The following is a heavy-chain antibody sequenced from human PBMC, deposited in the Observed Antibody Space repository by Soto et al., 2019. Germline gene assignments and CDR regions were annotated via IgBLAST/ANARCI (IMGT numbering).Heavy chain of an antibody. V-gene: IGHV1-8*01. J-gene: IGHJ4*02. CDR2: TNPKSGNT. D-gene: IGHD4-17*01. CDR3: VRVYGEIDY. Sequence: GASVKVSCKASGYTFTNYDINWVRQATGQGLEWMGWTNPKSGNTGYAQQFKGRVTMTRSTSISTAYMELSSLRSEDTAIYYCVRVYGEIDYWGQGTLVTVSS. CDR1: GYTFTNYD.